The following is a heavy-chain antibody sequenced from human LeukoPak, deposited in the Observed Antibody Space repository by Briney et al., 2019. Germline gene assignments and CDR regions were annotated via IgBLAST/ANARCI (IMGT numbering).Heavy chain of an antibody. CDR1: GFTFSSYA. CDR2: ISGSGGST. CDR3: ARNTVTYYYMDV. D-gene: IGHD4-11*01. V-gene: IGHV3-23*01. J-gene: IGHJ6*03. Sequence: GGSLRLSCAASGFTFSSYAMSWVRQAPGKGLEWVSAISGSGGSTYYADSVKGRFTISIDNSKNTLYLQMNSLRAEDTAVYYCARNTVTYYYMDVWGKGTTVTVSS.